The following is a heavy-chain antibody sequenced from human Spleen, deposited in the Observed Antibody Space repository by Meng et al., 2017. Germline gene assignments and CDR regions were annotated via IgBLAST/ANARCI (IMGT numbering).Heavy chain of an antibody. CDR1: GDSISTSS. V-gene: IGHV3-21*06. D-gene: IGHD3-22*01. CDR2: ISGNSDYI. CDR3: ARGDYFYDSPHY. Sequence: GGSLRLSCAVSGDSISTSSWWSWVRQAPGKGLEWVSSISGNSDYIYYADSVKGRFTISRDNVKNSVFLQMSSLFADDTAVYFCARGDYFYDSPHYWGQGTLVTVSS. J-gene: IGHJ4*02.